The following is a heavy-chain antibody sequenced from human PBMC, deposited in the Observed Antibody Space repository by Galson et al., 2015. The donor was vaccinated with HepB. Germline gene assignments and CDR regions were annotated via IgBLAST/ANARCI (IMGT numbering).Heavy chain of an antibody. V-gene: IGHV3-49*04. CDR3: TRVGEMYYDHVWGNYRSNDAFDI. CDR1: GFTFADYA. Sequence: SLRLSCAASGFTFADYAMSWVRPAPGKGLEGVGFIRRDVYGGTTESVASVKGRFTISRDDSKSIAYLQMNSLKTEDTAVYYCTRVGEMYYDHVWGNYRSNDAFDIWGRGTMVTVSS. J-gene: IGHJ3*02. D-gene: IGHD3-16*02. CDR2: IRRDVYGGTT.